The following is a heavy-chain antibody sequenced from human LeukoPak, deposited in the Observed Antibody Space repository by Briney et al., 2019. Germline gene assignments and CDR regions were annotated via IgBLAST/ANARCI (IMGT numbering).Heavy chain of an antibody. V-gene: IGHV4-34*01. CDR2: INHSGST. CDR3: ARGSKYGYSYRYRIYFDY. D-gene: IGHD5-18*01. J-gene: IGHJ4*02. CDR1: GGSFSGYY. Sequence: SETLSLTCAVYGGSFSGYYWSWIRQPPGKGLEWIGEINHSGSTNYNPSLKSRVTISVDTSKNQFSLKLSSVTAADTAVYYCARGSKYGYSYRYRIYFDYWGQGTLVTVSS.